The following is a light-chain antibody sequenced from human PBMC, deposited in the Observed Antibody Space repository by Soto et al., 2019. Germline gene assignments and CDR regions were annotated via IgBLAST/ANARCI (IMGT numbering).Light chain of an antibody. J-gene: IGKJ4*01. V-gene: IGKV1-39*01. Sequence: DIQMTQSPSSLSASVGDRFTITCRASQSISSYLNWYQQKPGKAPKLLIYAASSLQSGVPSRFSGSGSGTEFTLTISSLQPDDFATYYCQGHSTYPLTFGGGTKVDIK. CDR3: QGHSTYPLT. CDR1: QSISSY. CDR2: AAS.